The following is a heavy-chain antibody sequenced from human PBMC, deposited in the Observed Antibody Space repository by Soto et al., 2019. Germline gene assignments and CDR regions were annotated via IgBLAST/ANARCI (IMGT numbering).Heavy chain of an antibody. V-gene: IGHV1-2*02. Sequence: QVQLVQSGAEVKKPGASVKVSCKASGYTFTGYYMHWVRQAPGQGLEWMGWINPNSGGTNYAQKFQGSVTMTRDKSICTAYMELSRLRSDDTAVYYCARGTTYVRITMIVVVNNWFDPWGQGTLVTVSS. CDR1: GYTFTGYY. J-gene: IGHJ5*02. CDR3: ARGTTYVRITMIVVVNNWFDP. D-gene: IGHD3-22*01. CDR2: INPNSGGT.